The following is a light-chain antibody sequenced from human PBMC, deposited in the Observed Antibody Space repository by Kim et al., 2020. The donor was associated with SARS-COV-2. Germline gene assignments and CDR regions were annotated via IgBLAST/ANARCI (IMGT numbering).Light chain of an antibody. CDR1: QSVGKY. V-gene: IGKV3-11*01. Sequence: PGETATLSCRASQSVGKYLAWYQQRPGQAPRLLIYDASNRATGIPPRFRGSGSGTDFSLTISSLEPEDFAVYYCQQRSNWPPVVSFGPGTKVDIK. CDR2: DAS. J-gene: IGKJ3*01. CDR3: QQRSNWPPVVS.